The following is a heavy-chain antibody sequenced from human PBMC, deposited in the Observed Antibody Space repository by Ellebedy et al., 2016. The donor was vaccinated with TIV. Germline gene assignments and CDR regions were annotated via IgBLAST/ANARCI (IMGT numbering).Heavy chain of an antibody. V-gene: IGHV3-7*01. CDR2: IRQDGSDK. Sequence: GGSLRLSCAASRFSFSSYWMSWVRQVPGKGLEWVANIRQDGSDKYYVDSVKGRFTISRDNAKNSLFLQMNSLRAEDTAVYYCATDGSYGDHLFPQHAFTTWGQGTMVSVSS. CDR1: RFSFSSYW. D-gene: IGHD4-17*01. J-gene: IGHJ3*02. CDR3: ATDGSYGDHLFPQHAFTT.